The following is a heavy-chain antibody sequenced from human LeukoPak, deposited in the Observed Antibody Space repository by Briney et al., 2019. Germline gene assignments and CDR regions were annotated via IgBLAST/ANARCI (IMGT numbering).Heavy chain of an antibody. CDR3: ARRVAAAGYYFDY. CDR1: GGSISSSSCY. CDR2: IYYSGST. Sequence: KPSETLSLTCTVSGGSISSSSCYWGWIRQPPGKGLEWIGSIYYSGSTYYNPPLKSRVTISVDTSKNQFSLKLSSVTAADTAVYYCARRVAAAGYYFDYWGQGTLVTVSS. D-gene: IGHD6-13*01. V-gene: IGHV4-39*07. J-gene: IGHJ4*02.